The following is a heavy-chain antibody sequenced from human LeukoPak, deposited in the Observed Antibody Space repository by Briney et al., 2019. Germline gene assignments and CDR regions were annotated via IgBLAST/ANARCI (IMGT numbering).Heavy chain of an antibody. CDR2: INHSGST. CDR1: GGSFSGYY. CDR3: ATNPYGSGSSNFDY. Sequence: PSETLSLTCAVYGGSFSGYYWSWIRQPPGKGLEWIGEINHSGSTNYNPPLKSRVTISVDTSKNQFSLKLSSVTAADTAVYYCATNPYGSGSSNFDYWGQGTLVTVSS. J-gene: IGHJ4*02. D-gene: IGHD3-10*01. V-gene: IGHV4-34*01.